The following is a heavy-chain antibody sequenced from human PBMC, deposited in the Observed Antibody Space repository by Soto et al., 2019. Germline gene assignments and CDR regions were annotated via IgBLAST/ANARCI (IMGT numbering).Heavy chain of an antibody. CDR2: IYYNGKT. J-gene: IGHJ4*02. CDR3: ARDRYGGFDY. Sequence: TSETLSLTCTVSGGSISSSSDYWGWIRQPPGKGLEWIGSIYYNGKTYYSPSLKSRLNVSVDTSKNQFSLKLTSVTAADTAIYYCARDRYGGFDYWGLGTLVTVSS. CDR1: GGSISSSSDY. V-gene: IGHV4-39*02. D-gene: IGHD3-9*01.